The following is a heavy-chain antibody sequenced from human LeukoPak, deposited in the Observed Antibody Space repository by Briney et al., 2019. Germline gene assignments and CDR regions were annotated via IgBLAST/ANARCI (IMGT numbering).Heavy chain of an antibody. D-gene: IGHD3-22*01. Sequence: GGSLRLSCAASGFTFSSYPMHWVRQAPGKGLEWVAVISYDGSDKHYADPVKGRFTISRDNSKNTLYLQMNSLRAEDTAVYYCAREGSSGYYPYWGQGILVTVSS. V-gene: IGHV3-30-3*01. J-gene: IGHJ4*02. CDR1: GFTFSSYP. CDR2: ISYDGSDK. CDR3: AREGSSGYYPY.